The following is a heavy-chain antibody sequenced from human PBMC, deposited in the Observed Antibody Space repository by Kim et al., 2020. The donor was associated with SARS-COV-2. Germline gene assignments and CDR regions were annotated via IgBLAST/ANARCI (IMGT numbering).Heavy chain of an antibody. J-gene: IGHJ4*02. V-gene: IGHV3-23*01. CDR3: AKGGGDSGTGLDS. Sequence: YADSVKGRFAISRDDSENTLYLQMNSLGAEDTAVYYCAKGGGDSGTGLDSWGQGTLVTVSS. D-gene: IGHD5-12*01.